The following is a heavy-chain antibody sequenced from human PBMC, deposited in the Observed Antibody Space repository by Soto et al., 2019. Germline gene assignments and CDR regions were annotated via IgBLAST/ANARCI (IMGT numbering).Heavy chain of an antibody. J-gene: IGHJ4*02. V-gene: IGHV3-30*18. CDR3: AKDYSEQLVQNYYFDY. CDR2: ISYDGSNK. D-gene: IGHD6-6*01. CDR1: GFTFSSYG. Sequence: GGSLRLSCAASGFTFSSYGMHWVRQAPGKGLEWVAVISYDGSNKYYADSVKGRFTISRDNSKNTLYLQMNSLRAEDTSVYYCAKDYSEQLVQNYYFDYWGQGTLVTVSS.